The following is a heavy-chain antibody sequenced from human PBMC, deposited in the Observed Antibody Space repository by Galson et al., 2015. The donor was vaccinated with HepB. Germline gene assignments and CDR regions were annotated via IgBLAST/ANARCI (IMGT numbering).Heavy chain of an antibody. J-gene: IGHJ4*02. Sequence: SVKVSCKASGGTFSSYTISWVRQAPGQGLEWMGRIIPILGIANYAQKFQGRVTIAADKSTSTAYMELSSLRSEDTAVYYCAREELDYYDSSGYYVLDYWGQGTLVTVSS. CDR2: IIPILGIA. CDR1: GGTFSSYT. CDR3: AREELDYYDSSGYYVLDY. V-gene: IGHV1-69*04. D-gene: IGHD3-22*01.